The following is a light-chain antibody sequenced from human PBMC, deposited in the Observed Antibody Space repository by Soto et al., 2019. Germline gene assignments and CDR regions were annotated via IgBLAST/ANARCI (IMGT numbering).Light chain of an antibody. J-gene: IGLJ1*01. V-gene: IGLV1-44*01. CDR2: YNN. CDR1: NSNIASNT. Sequence: QSVLTQPPSASETHGPTVSITCSGSNSNIASNTVNWYQHLPGTAPKLLIYYNNQRPSGVPDRFSGSKSGTSASLAISGLQSEDESDYYCAAWDDTLKRYVFGTGTKLTVL. CDR3: AAWDDTLKRYV.